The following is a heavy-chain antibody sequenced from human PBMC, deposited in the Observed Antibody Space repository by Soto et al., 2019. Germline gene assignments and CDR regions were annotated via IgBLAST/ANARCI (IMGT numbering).Heavy chain of an antibody. CDR1: GFTFSSYG. CDR2: IWYDGSNQ. J-gene: IGHJ5*02. Sequence: QVQLVESGGGVVQPGRSLRLSCAASGFTFSSYGMHWVRQAPGKGLEWVAVIWYDGSNQYYADSVKGRFTISRDNSKNTLYLQMNSLRAEDTAVYYCAKAGTTVGPWFDPWGQGTLVTVSS. D-gene: IGHD4-17*01. V-gene: IGHV3-33*06. CDR3: AKAGTTVGPWFDP.